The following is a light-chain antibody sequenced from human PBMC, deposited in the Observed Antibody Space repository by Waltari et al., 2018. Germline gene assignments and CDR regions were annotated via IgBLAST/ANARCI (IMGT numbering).Light chain of an antibody. CDR1: ALANKS. V-gene: IGLV3-25*03. Sequence: SYDLTQPPSVSVSPGQTARIACSADALANKSASWFQQKAGQAPILVIYKDIERPSGVSERFSGSSSGTTVTLTINGVQAEDEADYYCQSTDRSGDSWVFAGGTKLTVL. CDR2: KDI. CDR3: QSTDRSGDSWV. J-gene: IGLJ3*02.